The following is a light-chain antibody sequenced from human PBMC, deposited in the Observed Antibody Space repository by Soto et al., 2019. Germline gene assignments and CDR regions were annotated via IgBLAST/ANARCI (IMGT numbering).Light chain of an antibody. Sequence: EIMMTQSPATVSVSPGERATLSCRASQSIRTNVAWYQQKPGQALRLLIYDASTRATGLSSRFSGSGSGTEFTLTISSLYYEDVAIYYCQQYNDWPPLTFGGGTRLEI. CDR2: DAS. V-gene: IGKV3-15*01. J-gene: IGKJ4*01. CDR1: QSIRTN. CDR3: QQYNDWPPLT.